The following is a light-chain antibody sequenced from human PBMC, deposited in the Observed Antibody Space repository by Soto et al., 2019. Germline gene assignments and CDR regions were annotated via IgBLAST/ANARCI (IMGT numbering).Light chain of an antibody. CDR3: QQSYSTRWT. J-gene: IGKJ1*01. CDR2: TAS. CDR1: QSISTY. V-gene: IGKV1-39*01. Sequence: DIQMTQSPSSLSASVGDRVTLTCRASQSISTYLNWYQQKPGKAPDLLIYTASSLESGVPSRFSGSGSGTDFTLTISSLQPEDFATYYCQQSYSTRWTFGQGTKVDIK.